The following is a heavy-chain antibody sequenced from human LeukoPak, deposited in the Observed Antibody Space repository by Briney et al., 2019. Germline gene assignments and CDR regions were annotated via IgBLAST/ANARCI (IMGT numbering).Heavy chain of an antibody. Sequence: GGSLRLSCAASGFTFSSYGMSWVRQAPGKGLEWVSAISGSGGSTYYADSVKGRFTISRDNFKNTLYLQMNSLRAEDTAVYYCARLKHYYDSSGLGLLDYWGQGTLVTVSS. V-gene: IGHV3-23*01. D-gene: IGHD3-22*01. J-gene: IGHJ4*02. CDR1: GFTFSSYG. CDR2: ISGSGGST. CDR3: ARLKHYYDSSGLGLLDY.